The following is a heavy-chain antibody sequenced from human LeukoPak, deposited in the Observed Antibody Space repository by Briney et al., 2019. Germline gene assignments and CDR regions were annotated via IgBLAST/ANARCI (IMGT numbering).Heavy chain of an antibody. J-gene: IGHJ4*02. V-gene: IGHV4-59*08. CDR2: IDYSGST. Sequence: SETLSLTCAVYGGSFSGYYWSWIRQPPGKGLEWIGCIDYSGSTNYNPSLKSRVTISVDTSKNQFSLKLSSVTATDTAVYYCARQIYSGGWYFFDYWGQGTLVTVSS. CDR1: GGSFSGYY. D-gene: IGHD6-19*01. CDR3: ARQIYSGGWYFFDY.